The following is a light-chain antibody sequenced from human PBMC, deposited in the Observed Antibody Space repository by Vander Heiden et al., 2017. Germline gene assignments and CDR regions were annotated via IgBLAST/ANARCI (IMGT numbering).Light chain of an antibody. CDR2: DDR. CDR3: QGWDIGRDDVV. Sequence: SFVLTQPPSVSVAPGQTARLTCGGNNIGTKAVHWYQQRTGQAPVFVVYDDRHRTSGSPERVSGSNSGNTATLTIRRVEAGDEADYYCQGWDIGRDDVVFGGGTKLTVL. CDR1: NIGTKA. V-gene: IGLV3-21*02. J-gene: IGLJ2*01.